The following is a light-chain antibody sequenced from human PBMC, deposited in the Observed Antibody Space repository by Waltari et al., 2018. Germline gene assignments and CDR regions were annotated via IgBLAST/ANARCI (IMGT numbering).Light chain of an antibody. V-gene: IGKV4-1*01. CDR2: WAS. Sequence: DIVMTQSPDSLAVSLGERATINCKSSQSVLYSSNNKNYLAWYQQKPGQPPKLLIYWASTRKSGVPDRFSGSGSGTDFTLTISTLQAEDVAVYYCHQYYDTLWTFGQGTKVEIK. J-gene: IGKJ1*01. CDR1: QSVLYSSNNKNY. CDR3: HQYYDTLWT.